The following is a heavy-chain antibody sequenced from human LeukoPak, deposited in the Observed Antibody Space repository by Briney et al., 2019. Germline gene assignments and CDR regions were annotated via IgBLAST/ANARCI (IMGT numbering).Heavy chain of an antibody. V-gene: IGHV4-38-2*02. CDR1: GYSISSGYY. D-gene: IGHD3-22*01. J-gene: IGHJ4*02. CDR3: ARVTGYMIEDYFDY. Sequence: PSETLSPTCTVSGYSISSGYYWGWIRQPPGKGLEWIGGIHHSGRTYYNPSLKSRVTISVDTSKNQFSLRLSSVTAADTAVYYCARVTGYMIEDYFDYWGQGTLVTVSS. CDR2: IHHSGRT.